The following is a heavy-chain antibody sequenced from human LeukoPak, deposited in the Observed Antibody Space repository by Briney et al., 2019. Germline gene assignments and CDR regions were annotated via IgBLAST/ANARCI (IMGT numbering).Heavy chain of an antibody. CDR1: GGSISSGGYS. V-gene: IGHV4-30-2*01. D-gene: IGHD2-2*01. CDR3: ARRDSYHDAFDI. J-gene: IGHJ3*02. CDR2: IYHSGST. Sequence: PSETLSLTCAVSGGSISSGGYSWSWIRQPPGKGLEWIGYIYHSGSTYYNPSLKSRVTISVDRSKNQFSLKPSSVTAADTAVYYCARRDSYHDAFDIWGQGTMVTVSS.